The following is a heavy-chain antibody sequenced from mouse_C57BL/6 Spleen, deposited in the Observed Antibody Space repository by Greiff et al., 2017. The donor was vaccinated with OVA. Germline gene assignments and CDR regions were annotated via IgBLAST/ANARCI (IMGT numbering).Heavy chain of an antibody. CDR2: IYPGGGYT. CDR3: ARFYDGYLSWFAY. Sequence: QVHVKQSGAELVRPGTSVKMSCKASGYTFTNYWIGWAKQRPGHGLEWIGDIYPGGGYTNYNEKFKGKATLTADKSSSTAYMQFSSLTSEDSAIYYCARFYDGYLSWFAYWGQGTLVTVSA. J-gene: IGHJ3*01. D-gene: IGHD2-3*01. CDR1: GYTFTNYW. V-gene: IGHV1-63*01.